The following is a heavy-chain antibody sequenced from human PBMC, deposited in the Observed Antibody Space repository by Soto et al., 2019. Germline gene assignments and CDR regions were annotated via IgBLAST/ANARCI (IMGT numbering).Heavy chain of an antibody. J-gene: IGHJ4*02. V-gene: IGHV1-69*10. CDR1: GGTFSSYT. Sequence: ASVKVSCKASGGTFSSYTISWVRQAPGQGLEWMGRIIPILGIANYAQKFQGRVTLTADKSTSTAYMELSSLRSEDTAVYYCARASRSGYSSSPGGYFDYWGQGTLVTVSS. CDR2: IIPILGIA. D-gene: IGHD6-6*01. CDR3: ARASRSGYSSSPGGYFDY.